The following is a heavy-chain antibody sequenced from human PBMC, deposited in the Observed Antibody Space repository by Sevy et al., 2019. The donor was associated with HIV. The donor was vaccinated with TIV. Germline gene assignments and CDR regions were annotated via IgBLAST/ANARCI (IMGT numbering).Heavy chain of an antibody. Sequence: GESLKISCKGSGYSFTSYWIDWVRQMPGKGLEWMGIIYPGDSDTRYSPSFQGQVTISADKSISTAYLQWSSLKASDTAMYYCARGAFGIFGVVIIPDPFDYWGQGTLVTVSS. V-gene: IGHV5-51*01. J-gene: IGHJ4*02. D-gene: IGHD3-3*01. CDR1: GYSFTSYW. CDR2: IYPGDSDT. CDR3: ARGAFGIFGVVIIPDPFDY.